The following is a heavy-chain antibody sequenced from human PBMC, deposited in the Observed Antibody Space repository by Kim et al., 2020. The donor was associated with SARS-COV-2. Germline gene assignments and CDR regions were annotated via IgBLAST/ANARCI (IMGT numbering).Heavy chain of an antibody. D-gene: IGHD5-18*01. V-gene: IGHV4-34*01. CDR3: ARKYSYGSGVGMDV. Sequence: SETLSLTCAVYGGSFSGYYWSWIRQPPGKGLEWIGEINHSGSTNYNPSLKSRVTISVDTSKNQFSLKLSSVTAADTAVYYCARKYSYGSGVGMDVWGQGT. CDR1: GGSFSGYY. J-gene: IGHJ6*02. CDR2: INHSGST.